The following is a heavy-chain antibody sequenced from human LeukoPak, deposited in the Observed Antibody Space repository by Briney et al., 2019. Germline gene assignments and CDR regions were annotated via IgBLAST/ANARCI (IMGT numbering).Heavy chain of an antibody. Sequence: PGGSLRLSCADSGFTFSRYWMSWVRQAPGKGLEWVANTKQDGSEEYYVESVKGRFTISRDNAKNSLYLHMNSLRGEDTAVYYCALSSGNYAIPFDYWGQGTLVTVSS. CDR3: ALSSGNYAIPFDY. CDR1: GFTFSRYW. D-gene: IGHD1-26*01. V-gene: IGHV3-7*01. J-gene: IGHJ4*02. CDR2: TKQDGSEE.